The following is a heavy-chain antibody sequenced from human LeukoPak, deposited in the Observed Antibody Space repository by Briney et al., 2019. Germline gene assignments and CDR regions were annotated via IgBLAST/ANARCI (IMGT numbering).Heavy chain of an antibody. J-gene: IGHJ4*02. CDR1: GFTFSSYS. CDR3: ARGRESSSWFDY. D-gene: IGHD6-13*01. V-gene: IGHV3-21*01. Sequence: PGGSLRLSCAASGFTFSSYSMNWVRQAPGKGLEWVSSISSSSSYIYYADSVKGRFTISRDNAKNSLYLQMKSLRAEDTAVYYCARGRESSSWFDYWGQGTLVTVSS. CDR2: ISSSSSYI.